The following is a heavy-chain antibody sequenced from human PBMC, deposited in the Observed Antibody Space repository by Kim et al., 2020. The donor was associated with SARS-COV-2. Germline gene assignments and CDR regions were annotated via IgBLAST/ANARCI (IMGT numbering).Heavy chain of an antibody. J-gene: IGHJ4*02. CDR1: GFTFSSYA. V-gene: IGHV3-30-3*01. D-gene: IGHD4-17*01. CDR2: ISYDGSNK. Sequence: GGSLRLSCAASGFTFSSYAMHWVRQAPGKGLEWVAVISYDGSNKYYADSVKGRFTISRDNSKNTLYLQMNSLRAEDTAVYYCARDLTTDYGDLFDYWGQGTLVTVSS. CDR3: ARDLTTDYGDLFDY.